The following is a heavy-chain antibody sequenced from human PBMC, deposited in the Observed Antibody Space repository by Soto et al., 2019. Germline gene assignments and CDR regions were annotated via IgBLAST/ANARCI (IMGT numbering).Heavy chain of an antibody. CDR1: GASISRDS. CDR3: ARDTVGGSCDF. Sequence: QVQLQESGPGLVKPSETLSLTCSVSGASISRDSWSWIRRPAGEALEWIGRISTSGTMYNFSPKSRLTMSQDTYNNQFSLMLGSVTAADTAGYFCARDTVGGSCDFWGQGTLVTVSS. CDR2: ISTSGT. V-gene: IGHV4-4*07. J-gene: IGHJ4*02.